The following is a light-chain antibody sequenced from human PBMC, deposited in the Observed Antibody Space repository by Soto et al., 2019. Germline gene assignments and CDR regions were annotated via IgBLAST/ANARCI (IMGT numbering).Light chain of an antibody. J-gene: IGKJ1*01. CDR1: QSILYSSNNKNY. V-gene: IGKV4-1*01. CDR2: WAS. Sequence: DIVMTQSPDSLAVSLGERATINCKSSQSILYSSNNKNYLDWYQQKPGQPPKLLIYWASTRESGVPDRFSGSGSGTDFTLTISSLQAGDVAVYYCQQYYDAPQTFGQGTKVEIK. CDR3: QQYYDAPQT.